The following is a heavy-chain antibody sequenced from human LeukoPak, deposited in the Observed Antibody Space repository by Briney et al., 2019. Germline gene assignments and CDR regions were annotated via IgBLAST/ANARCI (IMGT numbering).Heavy chain of an antibody. Sequence: PGGSLRLSCAASGFTFSSYSMNWVRQAPGKGLEWVSYISSSSSTIYYADSVKGRFTISRDNAKNSLYLQTNSLRAEDTAVYYCARHPILCSGGSCYWWFDPWGQGTLVTVSS. D-gene: IGHD2-15*01. CDR1: GFTFSSYS. CDR3: ARHPILCSGGSCYWWFDP. CDR2: ISSSSSTI. J-gene: IGHJ5*02. V-gene: IGHV3-48*01.